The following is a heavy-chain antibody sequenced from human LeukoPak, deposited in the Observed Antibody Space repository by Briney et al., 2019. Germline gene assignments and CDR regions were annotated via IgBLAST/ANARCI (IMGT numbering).Heavy chain of an antibody. CDR1: GYTLTELS. D-gene: IGHD3-22*01. V-gene: IGHV1-24*01. Sequence: ASVKVSCKVSGYTLTELSMHWVRQAPGKGLEWMGGFDPEDGETIYAQKFQGRVTMTRDTSISTAYMELSRLRSDGTAVYYCARSPGRYYYDSSGQTGDWFDPWGQGTLVTVSS. J-gene: IGHJ5*02. CDR3: ARSPGRYYYDSSGQTGDWFDP. CDR2: FDPEDGET.